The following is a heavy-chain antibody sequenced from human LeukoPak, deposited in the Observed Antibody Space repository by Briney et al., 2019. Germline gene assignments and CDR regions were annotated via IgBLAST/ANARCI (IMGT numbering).Heavy chain of an antibody. D-gene: IGHD3-3*01. CDR1: GASISSHY. J-gene: IGHJ4*02. CDR3: ARGPGSGYPYYFDY. Sequence: SETLSLTCTVPGASISSHYWSWIRQPAGKGLEWIGRIYTSGSTNYNPSLKSRVTMSVDTSKNQFSLKLSSVTAADTAVYYCARGPGSGYPYYFDYWGQGTLVTVSS. CDR2: IYTSGST. V-gene: IGHV4-4*07.